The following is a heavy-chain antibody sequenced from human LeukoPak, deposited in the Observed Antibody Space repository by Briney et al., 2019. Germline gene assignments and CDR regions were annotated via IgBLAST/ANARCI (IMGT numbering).Heavy chain of an antibody. Sequence: GGSLRLSCAASGFTCSSYAMSWVRQAPARGLEWVSSLRGDGETFYGDSVKGRFTLSRDESRNTVYLQMNNLRVEDTAVYFCAKASWVSSADAVLWGQGTVVTVSS. J-gene: IGHJ4*02. CDR2: LRGDGET. CDR1: GFTCSSYA. CDR3: AKASWVSSADAVL. V-gene: IGHV3-23*01. D-gene: IGHD3-3*01.